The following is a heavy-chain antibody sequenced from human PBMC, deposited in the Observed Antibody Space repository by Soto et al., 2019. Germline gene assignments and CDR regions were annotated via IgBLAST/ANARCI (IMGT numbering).Heavy chain of an antibody. CDR1: GFSFKNYA. Sequence: QVQLVESGGGVVQPGSSLRLSCAASGFSFKNYAFHWVRQAPGKGLEWVALISHNDEPKIFYAYSVQGQFTISRDNFNNTVYLQMKSLRDEDTGVYHCARDVRAETYYDAVDYWGQGTQVTVSS. D-gene: IGHD3-16*01. J-gene: IGHJ4*01. CDR2: ISHNDEPKI. V-gene: IGHV3-30-3*01. CDR3: ARDVRAETYYDAVDY.